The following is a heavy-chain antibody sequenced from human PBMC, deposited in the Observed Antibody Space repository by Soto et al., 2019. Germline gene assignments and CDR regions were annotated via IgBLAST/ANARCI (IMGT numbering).Heavy chain of an antibody. CDR1: GFTFSSYA. V-gene: IGHV3-30-3*01. Sequence: QVQLVESGGGVVQPGRSLRLSCAASGFTFSSYAMHWVHQAPGKGLEWVAVISYDGSNKYYADSVKGRFPISRDTSKNTLYLQMNSLRAEHTAVYYCVGGSGAFDIWGQGTMVTVSS. CDR2: ISYDGSNK. J-gene: IGHJ3*02. D-gene: IGHD2-15*01. CDR3: VGGSGAFDI.